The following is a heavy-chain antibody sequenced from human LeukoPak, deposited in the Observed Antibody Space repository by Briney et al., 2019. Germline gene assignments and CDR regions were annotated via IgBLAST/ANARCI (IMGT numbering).Heavy chain of an antibody. D-gene: IGHD3-10*01. J-gene: IGHJ6*03. CDR1: GYTLTGYY. V-gene: IGHV1-2*02. CDR3: ARNSRMVRGADYYYMDV. Sequence: ASVKVSCKASGYTLTGYYMHWVRQAPGQGLEWMGWINPNSGGTNYAQKFQGRVTMTRDTSISTAYMELSRLRSDDTAVYHCARNSRMVRGADYYYMDVWGKGTTVTVSS. CDR2: INPNSGGT.